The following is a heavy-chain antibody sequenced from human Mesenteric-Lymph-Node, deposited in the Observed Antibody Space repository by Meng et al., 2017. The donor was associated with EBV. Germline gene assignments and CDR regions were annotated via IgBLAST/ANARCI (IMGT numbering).Heavy chain of an antibody. CDR2: IYHRGST. V-gene: IGHV4-4*02. CDR1: SGSITDTNV. CDR3: ARVGQWLPIDY. D-gene: IGHD6-19*01. Sequence: VQLQGSGPGPVKPSRTLSCTSAVSSGSITDTNVLSGVCQPPGKGLEWIADIYHRGSTNYNPSRKSRVTISVDKSKNQFSLNLSSVTAADTAVYYCARVGQWLPIDYWGQGTLVTVSS. J-gene: IGHJ4*02.